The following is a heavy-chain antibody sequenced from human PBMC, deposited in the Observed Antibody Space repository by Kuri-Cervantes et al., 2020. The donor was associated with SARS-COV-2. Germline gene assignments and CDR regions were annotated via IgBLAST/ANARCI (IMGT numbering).Heavy chain of an antibody. V-gene: IGHV3-74*01. CDR3: VRDGDHWNFDY. J-gene: IGHJ4*02. CDR1: AFTISSYG. Sequence: GESLKISCEASAFTISSYGMHWVRQAPGKGLVWVSRINPDGSYTNNADSVKGRFTLSRDNAKNMLFLQMNSLRAEDTAVYYCVRDGDHWNFDYWGQGTLVTVSS. CDR2: INPDGSYT. D-gene: IGHD1-1*01.